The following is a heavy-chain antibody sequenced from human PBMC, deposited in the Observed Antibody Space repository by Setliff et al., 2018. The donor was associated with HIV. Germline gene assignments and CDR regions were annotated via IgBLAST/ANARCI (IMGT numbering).Heavy chain of an antibody. CDR3: VRGPQFRPH. CDR1: GFMFGVDW. J-gene: IGHJ4*02. V-gene: IGHV3-7*04. CDR2: VTPDGGDK. Sequence: LRLSCAASGFMFGVDWMSWVRQTPGKGLEWVASVTPDGGDKYYANSMRGRFTISRDNGKNAVYLQMNSLTAEDTALYYCVRGPQFRPHWGQGTLVTVSS.